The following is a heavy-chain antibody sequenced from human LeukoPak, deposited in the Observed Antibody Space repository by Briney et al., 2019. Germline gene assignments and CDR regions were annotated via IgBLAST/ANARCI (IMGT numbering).Heavy chain of an antibody. CDR1: GGSISSGSYY. Sequence: SETLSLTCTVSGGSISSGSYYWSWIRQPAGKGLEWIERIYTSGSTNYNPSLKIRVTISVDTSKNQFSLKLSSVTAADTAVYYCARVDYYYYMDVWGKGTTVTVSS. CDR3: ARVDYYYYMDV. CDR2: IYTSGST. J-gene: IGHJ6*03. V-gene: IGHV4-61*02.